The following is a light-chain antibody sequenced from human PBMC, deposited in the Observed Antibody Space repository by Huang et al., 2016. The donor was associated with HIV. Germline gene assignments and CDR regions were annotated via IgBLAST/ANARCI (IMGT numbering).Light chain of an antibody. CDR2: WAS. J-gene: IGKJ4*01. V-gene: IGKV4-1*01. CDR3: QQYYSTPLT. CDR1: QSVLYSSNNKNY. Sequence: DIVMTQSPDSLAVSLGERATINCKSGQSVLYSSNNKNYLAWYQQKPGQPPKLRIYWASTRWAGVPDRFRGSGSGTDFTLTISSLQDEDVAVYYCQQYYSTPLTFGGGTKVEIK.